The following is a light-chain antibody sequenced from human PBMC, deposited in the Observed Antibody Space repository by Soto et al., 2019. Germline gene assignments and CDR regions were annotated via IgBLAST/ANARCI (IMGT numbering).Light chain of an antibody. CDR2: DVS. CDR1: SSDVGGYNY. J-gene: IGLJ1*01. V-gene: IGLV2-11*01. Sequence: QSALTQPRSVSGSPGQSVTISCTGTSSDVGGYNYVSWYQQHPGKAPKLMIYDVSKRPSGVPDRFSGSKSGNSASLTISGLKAEDEADYYCCSYAGSYTRVFGTWTKLTVL. CDR3: CSYAGSYTRV.